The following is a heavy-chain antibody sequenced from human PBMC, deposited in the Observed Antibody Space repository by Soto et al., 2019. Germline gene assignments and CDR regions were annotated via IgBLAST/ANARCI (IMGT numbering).Heavy chain of an antibody. CDR1: GFTFSSYG. D-gene: IGHD3-3*01. CDR2: ISYDGSNK. Sequence: QVQLVESGGGVVQPGRSLRLSCAASGFTFSSYGMHWVRQAPGKGLEWVAVISYDGSNKYYADSVKGRFTISRDNSKNTLYLQMNSLRAEDTAVYYCAKDESDYDSWSGYYMVDYWGQGTLVTVSS. CDR3: AKDESDYDSWSGYYMVDY. V-gene: IGHV3-30*18. J-gene: IGHJ4*02.